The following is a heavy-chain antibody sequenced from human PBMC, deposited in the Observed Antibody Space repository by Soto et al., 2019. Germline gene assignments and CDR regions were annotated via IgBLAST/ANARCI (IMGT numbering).Heavy chain of an antibody. V-gene: IGHV3-7*03. D-gene: IGHD2-8*01. CDR1: GFTFSSYW. Sequence: GGSLRLSCAASGFTFSSYWMSWVRQAPGKGLEWVANIKQDGSEKYYVDSVKGRFTISRDNAKNSLYLQMNSLRAEDTAIYYCARGDSTDCSNGVCSFFYNHDMDVWGQGTTVTVSS. CDR3: ARGDSTDCSNGVCSFFYNHDMDV. CDR2: IKQDGSEK. J-gene: IGHJ6*02.